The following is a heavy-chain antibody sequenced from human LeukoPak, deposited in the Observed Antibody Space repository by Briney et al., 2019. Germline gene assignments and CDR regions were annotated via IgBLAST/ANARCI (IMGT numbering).Heavy chain of an antibody. Sequence: GALRLSCAASGFTFSSYSMNWVRQAPGKGLEWVSSISSSSSYIYYADSVKGRFTISRDNAKNSLYLQMNSLRAEDTAVYYCTTFDYYDSSGYPDYWGQGTLVTVSS. CDR3: TTFDYYDSSGYPDY. CDR1: GFTFSSYS. D-gene: IGHD3-22*01. J-gene: IGHJ4*02. V-gene: IGHV3-21*01. CDR2: ISSSSSYI.